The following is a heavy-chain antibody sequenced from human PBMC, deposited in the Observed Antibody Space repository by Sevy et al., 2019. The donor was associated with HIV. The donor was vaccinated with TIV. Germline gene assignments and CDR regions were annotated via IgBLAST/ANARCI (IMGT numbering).Heavy chain of an antibody. D-gene: IGHD3-10*01. V-gene: IGHV3-49*03. CDR2: IRSKAYGGTT. CDR1: GFTFGDYA. J-gene: IGHJ6*02. CDR3: TRDRRYYGSGSYYGDYYYYYGMDV. Sequence: GGSLRPSCTASGFTFGDYAMSWFRQAPGKGLEWVGFIRSKAYGGTTEYAASVKGRFTISRDDSKSIAYLQMNSLKTEDTAVYYCTRDRRYYGSGSYYGDYYYYYGMDVWGQGTTVTVSS.